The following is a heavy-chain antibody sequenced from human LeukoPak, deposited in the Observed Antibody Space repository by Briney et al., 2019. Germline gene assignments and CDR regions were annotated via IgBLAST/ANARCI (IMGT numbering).Heavy chain of an antibody. CDR3: ASLGDYYDSSGYYAGNDY. Sequence: PGGSLRLSCAASGFTSRSYTMNWVRQAPGKGLEWVSSISSGSSHIYYADSVKGRFSISRDNAKNSLFLQMNRLIAEDTAVYYCASLGDYYDSSGYYAGNDYWGQGTLVTVSS. V-gene: IGHV3-21*01. J-gene: IGHJ4*02. CDR1: GFTSRSYT. CDR2: ISSGSSHI. D-gene: IGHD3-22*01.